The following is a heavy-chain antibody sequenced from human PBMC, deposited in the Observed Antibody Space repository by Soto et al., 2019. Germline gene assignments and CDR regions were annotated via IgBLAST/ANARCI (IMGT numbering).Heavy chain of an antibody. J-gene: IGHJ6*02. D-gene: IGHD6-6*01. CDR3: ARGEAARSYYYYYYGMDV. CDR1: GGTFSSYA. V-gene: IGHV1-69*13. CDR2: IIPIFGTA. Sequence: GASVKVSCKASGGTFSSYAISWVRQAPGQGLEWMGGIIPIFGTANYAQKFQGRVTITADESTSTAYMELSSLRSEDTAVYYCARGEAARSYYYYYYGMDVWGQGTTVTVS.